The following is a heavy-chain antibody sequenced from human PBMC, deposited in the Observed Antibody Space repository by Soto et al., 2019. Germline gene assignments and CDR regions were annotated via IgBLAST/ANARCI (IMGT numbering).Heavy chain of an antibody. CDR1: GGTFSSYA. J-gene: IGHJ1*01. CDR2: IIPIFGTA. CDR3: AKDQSIAAAGSGYFQH. V-gene: IGHV1-69*13. D-gene: IGHD6-13*01. Sequence: GASVKVSFKASGGTFSSYAISWVRQAPGQGLEWMGGIIPIFGTANYAQKFQGRVTITADESTSTAYMELSSLRSEDTAVYYCAKDQSIAAAGSGYFQHWGQGTLVTVS.